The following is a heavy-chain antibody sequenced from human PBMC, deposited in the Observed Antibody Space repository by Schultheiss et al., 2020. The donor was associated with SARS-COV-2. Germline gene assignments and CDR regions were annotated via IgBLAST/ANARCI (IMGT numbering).Heavy chain of an antibody. J-gene: IGHJ4*02. CDR1: GYSISSGYY. V-gene: IGHV4-38-2*01. Sequence: SETLSLTCAVSGYSISSGYYWGWIRQPPGKGLEWIGYIYYSGSTYYNPSLKSRVTISVDTSKNQFSLKLSSVTAADTAVYYCARLLISGSYPDYWGQGTLVTVSS. CDR3: ARLLISGSYPDY. CDR2: IYYSGST. D-gene: IGHD3-10*02.